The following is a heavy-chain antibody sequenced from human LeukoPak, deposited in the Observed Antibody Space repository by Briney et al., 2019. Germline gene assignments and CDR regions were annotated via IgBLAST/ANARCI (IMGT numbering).Heavy chain of an antibody. CDR2: ISGSGDNT. J-gene: IGHJ4*02. CDR1: GFTFSSYA. CDR3: AKGSYYDSSGSFYFDY. V-gene: IGHV3-23*01. Sequence: GGSLRLSCAASGFTFSSYAMGWVRQAPGKGLEWVSGISGSGDNTYYADSVKGRFTISRDNSKNTLYVQVNSLGTEDTAAYYCAKGSYYDSSGSFYFDYWGQGTWSPSPQ. D-gene: IGHD3-22*01.